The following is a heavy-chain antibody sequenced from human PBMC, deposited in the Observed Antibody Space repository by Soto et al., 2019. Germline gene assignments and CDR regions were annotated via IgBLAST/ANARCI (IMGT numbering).Heavy chain of an antibody. CDR3: AKDRVESGLGEVDY. CDR2: ISYDGYNK. D-gene: IGHD3-16*01. V-gene: IGHV3-30*18. Sequence: QVQLVESGGGVVQPGRSLRLSCAASGFTFTTNGMHWVRQAPGKGLEWVAVISYDGYNKYYADSVKGRLTISRDNSKNTLYVQMNSLRPEDTAVYYCAKDRVESGLGEVDYWGQGTLVTVSS. CDR1: GFTFTTNG. J-gene: IGHJ4*02.